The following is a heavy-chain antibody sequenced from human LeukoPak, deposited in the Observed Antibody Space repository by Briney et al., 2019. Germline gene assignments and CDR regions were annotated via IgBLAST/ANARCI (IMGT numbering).Heavy chain of an antibody. Sequence: GGSLRLSCAASGVTFSTYAMSWVRQAPGKGLGWVSARSGSGGSTYYADSLKGRFTISRDNSKNTLYLQMNRLRVADTAVYYCAKEANYGSGSLPKKYYYYYGMDVWGQGPTVPVSS. V-gene: IGHV3-23*01. D-gene: IGHD3-10*01. CDR1: GVTFSTYA. J-gene: IGHJ6*02. CDR2: RSGSGGST. CDR3: AKEANYGSGSLPKKYYYYYGMDV.